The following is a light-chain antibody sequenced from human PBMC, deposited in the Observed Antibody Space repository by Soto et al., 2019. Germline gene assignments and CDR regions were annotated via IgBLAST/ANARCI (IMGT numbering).Light chain of an antibody. V-gene: IGKV2-30*02. CDR2: KVS. CDR3: XQGTHWPWT. Sequence: DVVMTQSPLSLPVTLGQPASISCRSSQSLIHSDGNTYLNWFQQRPGQSPRRLIYKVSDRDSGXXDXFSGXGSGTXXXXXXXXVEAXDVGXXXXXQGTHWPWTFGQGTEVEIK. J-gene: IGKJ1*01. CDR1: QSLIHSDGNTY.